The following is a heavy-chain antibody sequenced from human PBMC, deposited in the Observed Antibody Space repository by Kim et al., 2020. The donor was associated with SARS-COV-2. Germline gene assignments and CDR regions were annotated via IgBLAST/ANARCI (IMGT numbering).Heavy chain of an antibody. CDR1: GGSISSSSYY. J-gene: IGHJ3*02. CDR3: ARGGYSYGGDAFDI. D-gene: IGHD5-18*01. Sequence: SETLSLTCTVSGGSISSSSYYWGWIRQPPGKGLEWIGSIYYSGSTYYNPSLKSRVTISVDTSKNQFSLKLSSVTAADTAVYYCARGGYSYGGDAFDIWGQGTMVTVSS. V-gene: IGHV4-39*07. CDR2: IYYSGST.